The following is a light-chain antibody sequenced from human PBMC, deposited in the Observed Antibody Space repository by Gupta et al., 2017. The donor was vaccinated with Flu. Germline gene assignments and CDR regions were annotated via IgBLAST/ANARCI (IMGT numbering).Light chain of an antibody. V-gene: IGLV1-44*01. CDR3: AAWDDSVGGLL. J-gene: IGLJ2*01. CDR1: RSNIGGNS. Sequence: VPLSCSGRRSNIGGNSVYSYQPFACAAPGLIVSRACLGSLGNPGRVSVSRSGTSASLAISGLQPEDEADYYCAAWDDSVGGLLFGGGTRLAVL. CDR2: RAC.